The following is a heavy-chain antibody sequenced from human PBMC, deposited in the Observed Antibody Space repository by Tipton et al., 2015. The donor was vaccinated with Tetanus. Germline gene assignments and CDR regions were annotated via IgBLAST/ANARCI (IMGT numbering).Heavy chain of an antibody. Sequence: SLRLSCAASGFTFSSYGMHWVRQAPGKGLEWVAVISYDGSNKYYADSVKGRFTISRDNSKNTVYLQVNSLRAEDTAVYYCARELDCSGGGCYSYGLDVWGQGTTVTVSS. D-gene: IGHD2-15*01. V-gene: IGHV3-30*03. CDR1: GFTFSSYG. CDR3: ARELDCSGGGCYSYGLDV. CDR2: ISYDGSNK. J-gene: IGHJ6*02.